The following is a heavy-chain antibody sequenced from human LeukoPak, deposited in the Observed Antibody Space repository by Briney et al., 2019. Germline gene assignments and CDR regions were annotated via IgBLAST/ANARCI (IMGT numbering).Heavy chain of an antibody. V-gene: IGHV3-15*01. J-gene: IGHJ1*01. D-gene: IGHD4-23*01. CDR3: TTEGYGGNFPWGAMIADYFQH. Sequence: GGSLRLSCAASGFTFSNAWMSWVRQAPGKGLEWVGRIKSKTDGGTTDYAAPVKGRFTISRDDSKNTLYLQMNSLKTEDTAVYYCTTEGYGGNFPWGAMIADYFQHWGQGTLVTVSS. CDR2: IKSKTDGGTT. CDR1: GFTFSNAW.